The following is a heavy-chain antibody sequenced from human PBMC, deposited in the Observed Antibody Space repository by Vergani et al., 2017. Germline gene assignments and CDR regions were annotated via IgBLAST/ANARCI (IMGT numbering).Heavy chain of an antibody. D-gene: IGHD3-16*01. CDR1: GGSISSYY. CDR3: ARGGMDLRYYYYYYMDV. V-gene: IGHV4-4*07. J-gene: IGHJ6*03. Sequence: QVQLQESGPGLVKPSETLSLTCTVSGGSISSYYWSWIRQPAGKGLEWIGRIYTSGSTNYNPSLKSRVTMSVDTSKNQFSLKLSSVTAADTAAYYCARGGMDLRYYYYYYMDVWGKGTTVTVSS. CDR2: IYTSGST.